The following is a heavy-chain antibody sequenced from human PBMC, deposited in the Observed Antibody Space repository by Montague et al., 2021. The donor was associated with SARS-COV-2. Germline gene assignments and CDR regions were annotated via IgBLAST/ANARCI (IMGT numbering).Heavy chain of an antibody. CDR2: ISYDGSNK. CDR1: GFTFSSYA. V-gene: IGHV3-30*04. D-gene: IGHD3-16*02. J-gene: IGHJ4*02. CDR3: ARDNYDYVWGSYRYIY. Sequence: SRRLSCAASGFTFSSYAMHWVRQAPGKGLEWVAVISYDGSNKYYAGSVKGRFTISRDNSKNTLYLQMNSLRAEDTAVYYCARDNYDYVWGSYRYIYWGQGTLGTVST.